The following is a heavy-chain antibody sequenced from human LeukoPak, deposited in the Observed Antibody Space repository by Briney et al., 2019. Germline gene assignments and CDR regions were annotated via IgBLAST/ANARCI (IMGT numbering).Heavy chain of an antibody. CDR3: ARALKTPTYWFDP. CDR1: GGSISSGGYS. CDR2: IYHSGST. J-gene: IGHJ5*02. V-gene: IGHV4-30-2*01. Sequence: SQTLSLTCAVSGGSISSGGYSWSWIRQPPGKGLEWIGYIYHSGSTYYNPSLKSRVTISVDTSKNQFSLKLSSVTAADTAVYYCARALKTPTYWFDPWGQGTLVTVSS.